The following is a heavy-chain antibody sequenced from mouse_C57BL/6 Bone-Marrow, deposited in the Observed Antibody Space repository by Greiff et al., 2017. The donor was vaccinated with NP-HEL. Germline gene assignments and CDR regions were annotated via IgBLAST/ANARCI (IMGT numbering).Heavy chain of an antibody. CDR3: ARQGDYYYGSSYGYYAMDY. CDR1: GFTFSDYY. Sequence: EVQRVESGGGLVQPGGSLKLSCAASGFTFSDYYMYWVRQTPEKRLEWVAYISNGGGSTYYPDTVKGRFTISRDNAKNTLYLQMSRLKSEDTAMYYCARQGDYYYGSSYGYYAMDYWGQGTSVTVSS. V-gene: IGHV5-12*01. D-gene: IGHD1-1*01. CDR2: ISNGGGST. J-gene: IGHJ4*01.